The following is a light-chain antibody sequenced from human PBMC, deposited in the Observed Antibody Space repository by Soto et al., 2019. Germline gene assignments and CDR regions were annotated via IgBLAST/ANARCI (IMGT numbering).Light chain of an antibody. CDR2: TAS. CDR3: QQAASLPIT. Sequence: DIQMTQSPCAVTSSVGVRVTITCRASQGVSTWLAWYQQKPGKAPNLLIYTASSLQSGVPSRFSGSESGTDFTLTINGLQPEEFATYYCQQAASLPITFGQGTRLEIK. V-gene: IGKV1-12*01. CDR1: QGVSTW. J-gene: IGKJ5*01.